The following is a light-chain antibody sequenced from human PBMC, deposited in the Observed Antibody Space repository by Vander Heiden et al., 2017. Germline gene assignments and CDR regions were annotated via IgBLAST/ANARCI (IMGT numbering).Light chain of an antibody. J-gene: IGLJ3*02. CDR2: EDN. CDR1: SGSIASNY. CDR3: QSYDSSNWV. Sequence: FMLTQPHSVSESPAKTVTISCTRSSGSIASNYVQWYQQRPGSSPTTVIYEDNERPSGVPDRFSGSIDSSSNSVSLTISGLKTEDEADYYCQSYDSSNWVFGGGTKLTVL. V-gene: IGLV6-57*01.